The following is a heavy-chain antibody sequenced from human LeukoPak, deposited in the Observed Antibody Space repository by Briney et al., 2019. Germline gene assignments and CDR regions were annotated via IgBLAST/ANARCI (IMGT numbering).Heavy chain of an antibody. J-gene: IGHJ4*02. D-gene: IGHD2-15*01. V-gene: IGHV3-23*01. Sequence: QSGGSLRLSCAASGFTFSSYAMSWVRQAPGKGLEWVSAISGSGGSTYYADSVKGRFTISRDNSKNTLYLQMNSLRAEDTAVYYCARCGGGSCYAIKFDYWGQGTLVTVSP. CDR3: ARCGGGSCYAIKFDY. CDR1: GFTFSSYA. CDR2: ISGSGGST.